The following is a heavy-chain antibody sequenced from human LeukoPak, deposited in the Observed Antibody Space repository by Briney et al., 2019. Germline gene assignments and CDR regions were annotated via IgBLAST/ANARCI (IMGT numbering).Heavy chain of an antibody. D-gene: IGHD5-12*01. J-gene: IGHJ4*02. CDR2: IYYSGST. CDR1: GGSITRYY. V-gene: IGHV4-59*08. CDR3: ARLPRGYSGYDSALDY. Sequence: SETLSLTCTLSGGSITRYYWSWIRQPPAKGLPPPRYIYYSGSTNYNPSLKSRVTISVDTSKNQFSLKLSSVTAADTAVYYCARLPRGYSGYDSALDYWGEGTLVTVSS.